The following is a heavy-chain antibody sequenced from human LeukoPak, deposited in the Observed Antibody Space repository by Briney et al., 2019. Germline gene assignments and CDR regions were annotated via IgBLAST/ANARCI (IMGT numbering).Heavy chain of an antibody. CDR1: GYTFTIYA. J-gene: IGHJ4*02. D-gene: IGHD1-1*01. CDR3: ARVQYNWNFPYFDY. CDR2: INAGNGNT. Sequence: ASVNVSCKASGYTFTIYAMHWVRQAPGQRLEWMGWINAGNGNTKYSQKFQARVTITRDTSASTAYIELSSLRSEHTAVYYCARVQYNWNFPYFDYWGQGTLVTVSS. V-gene: IGHV1-3*01.